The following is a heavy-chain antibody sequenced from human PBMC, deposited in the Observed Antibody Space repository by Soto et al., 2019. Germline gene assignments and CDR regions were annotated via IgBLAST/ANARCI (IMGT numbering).Heavy chain of an antibody. V-gene: IGHV4-59*01. D-gene: IGHD6-13*01. J-gene: IGHJ6*02. Sequence: SETLSLTCTVSGGSISGYYWSWIRQSPGKGLEYIGYIYYRGSTNYNPSLKSRVTMSVDTSRNQFSPKVNSVTAADTAVYYCARQQLLPFYYALDVWGQGTTVTVSS. CDR2: IYYRGST. CDR3: ARQQLLPFYYALDV. CDR1: GGSISGYY.